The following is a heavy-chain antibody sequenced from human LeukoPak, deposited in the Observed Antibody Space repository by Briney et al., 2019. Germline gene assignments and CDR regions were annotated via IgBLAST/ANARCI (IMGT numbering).Heavy chain of an antibody. CDR2: IIPIFGTA. CDR3: ARGRTRYYYDSSGYYPNWFDP. CDR1: GGTFSSYA. Sequence: SVKVSCKASGGTFSSYAISWVRQAPGQGLEWMGGIIPIFGTANYAQKFQGRVTITADKSMSTAYMELSSLRSEDTAVYYCARGRTRYYYDSSGYYPNWFDPWGQGTLVTVSS. V-gene: IGHV1-69*06. D-gene: IGHD3-22*01. J-gene: IGHJ5*02.